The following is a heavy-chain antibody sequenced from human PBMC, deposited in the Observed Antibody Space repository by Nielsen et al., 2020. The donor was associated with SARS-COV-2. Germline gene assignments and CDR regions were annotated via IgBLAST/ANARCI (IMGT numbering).Heavy chain of an antibody. V-gene: IGHV3-11*04. Sequence: GESLKISCAASGFIFSEYYMGWIRQAPGKGLEWVSYISSSGSTIYYADSVRGRFTISRGNAKNSLYLQMDSLRAEDTALYYCARDPYYGSGTYRFYGMDLWGQGTTVTVSS. D-gene: IGHD3-10*01. J-gene: IGHJ6*02. CDR3: ARDPYYGSGTYRFYGMDL. CDR2: ISSSGSTI. CDR1: GFIFSEYY.